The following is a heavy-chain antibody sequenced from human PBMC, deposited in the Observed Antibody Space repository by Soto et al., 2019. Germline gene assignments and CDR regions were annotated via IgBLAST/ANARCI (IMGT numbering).Heavy chain of an antibody. J-gene: IGHJ4*02. CDR3: TESKLNYYDRSGYYD. CDR1: GFTFSNAW. CDR2: IKSKTDDGTT. Sequence: EVQLVESGGGLVKPGGSLRLSCAASGFTFSNAWMNWVRPAPGKGLEWVGLIKSKTDDGTTDYAAPVKGRFTISRDESKNTLYLQMNNLTTEDTAVYYCTESKLNYYDRSGYYDWGQGTLVTVSS. V-gene: IGHV3-15*07. D-gene: IGHD3-22*01.